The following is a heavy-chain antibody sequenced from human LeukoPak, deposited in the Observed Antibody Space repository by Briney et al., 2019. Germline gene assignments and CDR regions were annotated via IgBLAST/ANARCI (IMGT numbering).Heavy chain of an antibody. CDR1: GGSFSGYY. Sequence: PSETLSLTCAVYGGSFSGYYWSWIRQPPGKGLEWIGEINHRGSTNYNPSLKSRVTISVDASRNQFPLKLTPVTAADTAVFYCARGLDSSGDYWGQGTLVTVSS. V-gene: IGHV4-34*01. CDR2: INHRGST. D-gene: IGHD6-25*01. J-gene: IGHJ4*02. CDR3: ARGLDSSGDY.